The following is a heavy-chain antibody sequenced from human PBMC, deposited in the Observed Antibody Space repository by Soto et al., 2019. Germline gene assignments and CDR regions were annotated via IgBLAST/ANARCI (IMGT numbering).Heavy chain of an antibody. CDR3: ASLSAPVDH. V-gene: IGHV3-74*01. D-gene: IGHD2-2*01. Sequence: EVQLVESGGGLMQPGGSVRLSCAASGFTWMHWVRQRPGKGMEWVSEIVSDGSSTDYADSVKGRFTVSSDNTQNSLFLQMNSLRAEDTAVYYCASLSAPVDHWGQGILVTVSS. CDR2: IVSDGSST. CDR1: GFTW. J-gene: IGHJ4*02.